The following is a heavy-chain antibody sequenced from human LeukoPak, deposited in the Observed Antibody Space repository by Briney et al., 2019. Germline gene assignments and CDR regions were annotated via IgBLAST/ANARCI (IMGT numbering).Heavy chain of an antibody. CDR1: GGSFSGYY. CDR2: INHSGST. CDR3: ARGRCSGGSCYLGYFQH. V-gene: IGHV4-34*01. J-gene: IGHJ1*01. Sequence: KPSETPSLTCAVHGGSFSGYYWSWIRQPPGKGLEWIGEINHSGSTNYNPSLKSRVTISVDTSKNQFSLKLSSVTAADTAVYYCARGRCSGGSCYLGYFQHWGQGTLVTVSS. D-gene: IGHD2-15*01.